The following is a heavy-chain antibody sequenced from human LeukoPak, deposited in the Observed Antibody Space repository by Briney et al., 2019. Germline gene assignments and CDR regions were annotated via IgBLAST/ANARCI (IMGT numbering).Heavy chain of an antibody. Sequence: GGSLRLSCAASGFTVSSNYMSWVRQAPGKGLEWVSVIYSGGSTYYADSVKGRFTISRDNSKNTLYLQMNSLRAEDTAVYYCAREGGYSGYGYFDYWGQGTLVTVSS. CDR1: GFTVSSNY. D-gene: IGHD5-12*01. CDR3: AREGGYSGYGYFDY. CDR2: IYSGGST. J-gene: IGHJ4*02. V-gene: IGHV3-53*01.